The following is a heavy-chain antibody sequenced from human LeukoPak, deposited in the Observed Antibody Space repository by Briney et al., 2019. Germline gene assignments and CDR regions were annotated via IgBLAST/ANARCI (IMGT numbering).Heavy chain of an antibody. Sequence: PGGSLRLSCAASGFTFSSHSMNWVRQAPGKGLEWVSSISSSSSYIYYADSVKGRFTISRDNAKNSLYLQMNSLRAEDTAVYYCARDFLDSGHGDWFDPWGQGTLVTVSS. CDR2: ISSSSSYI. CDR1: GFTFSSHS. V-gene: IGHV3-21*01. D-gene: IGHD5-12*01. J-gene: IGHJ5*02. CDR3: ARDFLDSGHGDWFDP.